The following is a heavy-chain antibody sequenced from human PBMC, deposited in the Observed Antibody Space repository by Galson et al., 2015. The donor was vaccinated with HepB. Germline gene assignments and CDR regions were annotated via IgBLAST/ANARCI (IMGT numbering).Heavy chain of an antibody. CDR2: ISSNGGST. Sequence: SPRLSCAASGFTFSSYAMHWVRQAPGKGLEYVSAISSNGGSTYYANSVKGRFTISRDNSKNTLYLQMGSLRAEDMAVYYCARVRGSGSYSGWGQGTLVTVSS. CDR1: GFTFSSYA. CDR3: ARVRGSGSYSG. V-gene: IGHV3-64*01. D-gene: IGHD3-10*01. J-gene: IGHJ4*02.